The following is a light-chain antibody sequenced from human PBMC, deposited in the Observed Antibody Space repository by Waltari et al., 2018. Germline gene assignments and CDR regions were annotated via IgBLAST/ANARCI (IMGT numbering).Light chain of an antibody. CDR3: QQLQT. CDR2: AAS. Sequence: DIQLTQSTSFLSASVGDRVTITCQASQGISSYLAWYQQKPGKAPKLLIYAASTLQSGVPSRFSGSGSWTEFTLTISSLQPEDFATYYCQQLQTFGQGTKVEIK. J-gene: IGKJ1*01. V-gene: IGKV1-9*01. CDR1: QGISSY.